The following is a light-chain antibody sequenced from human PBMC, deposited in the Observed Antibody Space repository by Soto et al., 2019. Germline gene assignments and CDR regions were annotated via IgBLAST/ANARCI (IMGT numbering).Light chain of an antibody. Sequence: DIQMTQSPSSLSASVGDRVTITFGASQSISSYLNWYQQKPGKAPKLLIYAASSLQSGVPSRFSGSGSGTDFTLTISSLQPEDFATYYCQQSYSTPITFGQGTRLAIK. CDR3: QQSYSTPIT. CDR2: AAS. J-gene: IGKJ5*01. V-gene: IGKV1-39*01. CDR1: QSISSY.